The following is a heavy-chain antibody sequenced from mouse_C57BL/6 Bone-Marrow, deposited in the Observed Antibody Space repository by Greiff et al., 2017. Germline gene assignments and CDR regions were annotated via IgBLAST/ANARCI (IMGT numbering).Heavy chain of an antibody. D-gene: IGHD2-5*01. V-gene: IGHV3-6*01. CDR2: ISYDGSN. CDR3: AREGAYYSNYDAMDY. Sequence: VQLKQSGPGLVKPSQSLSLTCSVTGYSITSGYYWNWIRQFPGNKLEWMGYISYDGSNNYNPSLKNRISITRDTSKNQFFLKLNSVTTEDTATYYCAREGAYYSNYDAMDYWGQGTSVTVSS. CDR1: GYSITSGYY. J-gene: IGHJ4*01.